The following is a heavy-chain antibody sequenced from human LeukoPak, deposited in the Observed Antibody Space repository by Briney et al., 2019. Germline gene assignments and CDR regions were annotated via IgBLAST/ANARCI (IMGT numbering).Heavy chain of an antibody. J-gene: IGHJ3*02. D-gene: IGHD2-15*01. CDR1: GFTFSSYS. CDR3: ASPLLISGHDAFDI. CDR2: ISSSSSYI. Sequence: PGGSLRLSCAASGFTFSSYSMNWVRQAPGKRLEWVSSISSSSSYIYYADSVKGRFTISRDNAKNSLYLQMNSLRAEDTAVYYCASPLLISGHDAFDIWGQGTMVTVSS. V-gene: IGHV3-21*01.